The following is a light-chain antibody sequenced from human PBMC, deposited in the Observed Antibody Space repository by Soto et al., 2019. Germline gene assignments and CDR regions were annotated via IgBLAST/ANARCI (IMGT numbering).Light chain of an antibody. V-gene: IGLV2-11*01. CDR1: SSDVGGYNY. CDR2: DVT. CDR3: QSYDNSLSVYV. Sequence: QSVLTQPRSVSGSPGQSVAISCPGTSSDVGGYNYVSWYQQHPGKAPRLMIYDVTKRPSAVPDRCSGSKSGTSGSLAMTGLQAEDEADYYCQSYDNSLSVYVFGTGTKVTVL. J-gene: IGLJ1*01.